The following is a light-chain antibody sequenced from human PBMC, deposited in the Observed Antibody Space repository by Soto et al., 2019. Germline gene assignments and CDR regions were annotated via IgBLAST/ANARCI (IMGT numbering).Light chain of an antibody. CDR3: MQAARTRT. Sequence: DIVMNQSPPSLSVTPGEPASISCGSSQSLLHSSGHYFLNWYLQKPGQSPQLLIYWGSNRASGVPDRFSGSGSGTDFTLQIRGVEAEDVGVYYCMQAARTRTFGQGTKVEIK. CDR2: WGS. CDR1: QSLLHSSGHYF. V-gene: IGKV2-28*01. J-gene: IGKJ1*01.